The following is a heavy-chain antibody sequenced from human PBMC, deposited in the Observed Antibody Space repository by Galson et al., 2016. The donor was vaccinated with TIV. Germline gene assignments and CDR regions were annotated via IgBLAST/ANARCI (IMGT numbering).Heavy chain of an antibody. D-gene: IGHD2-8*02. J-gene: IGHJ6*02. CDR2: ISNSGDYI. CDR3: VRIIGYWVGYYTMDV. V-gene: IGHV3-21*01. Sequence: SLRLSCAASGFTFSGHSMNWVRQAPGKGLEWVSSISNSGDYIYYSDSMKGRFTTSRDNAKKSLYLQMHSLRAEDTAVYYCVRIIGYWVGYYTMDVWGQGTTVTVSS. CDR1: GFTFSGHS.